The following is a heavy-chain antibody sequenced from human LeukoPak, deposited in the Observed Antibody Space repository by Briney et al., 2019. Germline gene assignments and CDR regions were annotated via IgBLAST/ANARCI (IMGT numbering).Heavy chain of an antibody. CDR3: ATHGSAHYYMDV. D-gene: IGHD2-2*03. CDR1: GFTFSSYG. J-gene: IGHJ6*03. V-gene: IGHV3-23*01. Sequence: PGGTLRLSCAASGFTFSSYGMSWVRQAPGKGLEWVSGICGSGSGTYYADSVKGRFTISRDNSKNTLHLQMNSLRAEDTAVYYCATHGSAHYYMDVWGKGTTVTISS. CDR2: ICGSGSGT.